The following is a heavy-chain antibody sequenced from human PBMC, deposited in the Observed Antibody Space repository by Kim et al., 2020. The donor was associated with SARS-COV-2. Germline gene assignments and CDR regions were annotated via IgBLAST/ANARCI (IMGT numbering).Heavy chain of an antibody. CDR1: GFTFSSYA. CDR3: AKDKKWERDYYYYYYGMDV. D-gene: IGHD1-26*01. CDR2: ISGSGGST. Sequence: GGSLRLSCAASGFTFSSYAMSWVRQAPGKGLEWVSAISGSGGSTYYADSVKGRFTISRDNSKNTLYLQMNSLRAEDTAVYYCAKDKKWERDYYYYYYGMDVWGQGTTVTVSS. V-gene: IGHV3-23*01. J-gene: IGHJ6*02.